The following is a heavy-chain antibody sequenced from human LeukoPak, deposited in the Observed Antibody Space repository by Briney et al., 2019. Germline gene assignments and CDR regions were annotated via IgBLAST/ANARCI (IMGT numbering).Heavy chain of an antibody. Sequence: SETLSLTCTVSGGSISISSYYWGWIRQPPGKGLEWIGSIYYSGSTYYNPSLKSRVTISVDTSKNQFSLKLSSVTAADTAVYYCARRDTAMVKYYFDYWGQGTLVTVSS. CDR1: GGSISISSYY. CDR3: ARRDTAMVKYYFDY. J-gene: IGHJ4*02. CDR2: IYYSGST. V-gene: IGHV4-39*01. D-gene: IGHD5-18*01.